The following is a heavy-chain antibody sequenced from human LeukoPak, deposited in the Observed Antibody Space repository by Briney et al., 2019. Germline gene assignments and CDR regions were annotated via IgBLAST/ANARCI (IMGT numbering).Heavy chain of an antibody. Sequence: GGSLRLSCAASGFTFSSYRMNWVRQAPGXXLEWVSSISSSSSYIYYADSVKGRFTISRDNAKNSLYLQMNSLRAEDTAVYYCARGFTSNYWPFDYWGQGTLVTVSS. D-gene: IGHD4-4*01. CDR3: ARGFTSNYWPFDY. CDR2: ISSSSSYI. J-gene: IGHJ4*02. CDR1: GFTFSSYR. V-gene: IGHV3-21*01.